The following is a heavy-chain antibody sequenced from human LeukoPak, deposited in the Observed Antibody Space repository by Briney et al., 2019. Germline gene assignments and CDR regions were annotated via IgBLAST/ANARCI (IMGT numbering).Heavy chain of an antibody. D-gene: IGHD6-6*01. CDR3: ARSFRQEYSSPKRQLRNYYMDV. CDR1: GGSSSGYY. Sequence: SETLSLTCAVYGGSSSGYYWSWIRQPPGKGLEWIGEINHSGSTNYNPSLKSRVTISVDTSKNQFSLKLSSVTAADTAVYYCARSFRQEYSSPKRQLRNYYMDVWGKGTTVTVSS. CDR2: INHSGST. J-gene: IGHJ6*03. V-gene: IGHV4-34*01.